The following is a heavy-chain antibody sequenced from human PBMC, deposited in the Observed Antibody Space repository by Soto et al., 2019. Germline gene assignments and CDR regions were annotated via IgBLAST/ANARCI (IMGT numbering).Heavy chain of an antibody. Sequence: GGSLRLSCAASGFTLSSYSMNWVRQAPGKGLEWVSYISSSSSTIYYADSVKGRFTISRDNAKNSLYLQMNSLRAEDTAVYYCAREESYSSTEFDPWGQGTLVTVSS. CDR1: GFTLSSYS. D-gene: IGHD6-13*01. J-gene: IGHJ5*02. CDR2: ISSSSSTI. CDR3: AREESYSSTEFDP. V-gene: IGHV3-48*01.